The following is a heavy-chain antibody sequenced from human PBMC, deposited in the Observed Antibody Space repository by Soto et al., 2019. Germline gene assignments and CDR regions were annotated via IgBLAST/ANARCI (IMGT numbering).Heavy chain of an antibody. J-gene: IGHJ1*01. V-gene: IGHV3-30*18. CDR3: AKEASCGLHFFDT. CDR2: ISYDGNKK. D-gene: IGHD3-9*01. Sequence: PGGSLSLSCAASVFTFRVYGMHWVRQAPGKGLEWVADISYDGNKKYYTDSVKGRFTISRDNSKNTLYLQMNSLRTEDTALYYCAKEASCGLHFFDTWGLGTLVTV. CDR1: VFTFRVYG.